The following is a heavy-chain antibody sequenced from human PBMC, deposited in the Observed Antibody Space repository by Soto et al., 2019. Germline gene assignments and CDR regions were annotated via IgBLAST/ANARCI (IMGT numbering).Heavy chain of an antibody. CDR1: GFSFRDHS. D-gene: IGHD2-21*02. Sequence: GGALRLSCVGSGFSFRDHSMNWVRQPPGKGLQWISYISSSSENIYYADSVKGRFTVSRDNAKNTLFLQMNSLRDDDSAIYYCARLPKGSVVTGWGQGSLVTVS. V-gene: IGHV3-48*02. CDR2: ISSSSENI. J-gene: IGHJ4*01. CDR3: ARLPKGSVVTG.